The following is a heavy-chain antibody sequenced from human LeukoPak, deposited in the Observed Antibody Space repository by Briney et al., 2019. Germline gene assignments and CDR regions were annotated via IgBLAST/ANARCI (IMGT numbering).Heavy chain of an antibody. Sequence: PSETLSLTCTVSGGSMISYYRSWIRQPAGKGLEWIGRIYTSGSTNYNPSLKSRVTMSVDTSKNQFSLKLSAVTAADTAVYYCARGIYCSSTSCYYYYYYMDVWGKGTTVTVSS. CDR1: GGSMISYY. D-gene: IGHD2-2*01. V-gene: IGHV4-4*07. CDR2: IYTSGST. J-gene: IGHJ6*03. CDR3: ARGIYCSSTSCYYYYYYMDV.